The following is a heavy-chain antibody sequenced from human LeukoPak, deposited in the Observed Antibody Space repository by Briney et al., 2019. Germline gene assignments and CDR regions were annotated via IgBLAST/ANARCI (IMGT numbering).Heavy chain of an antibody. CDR3: AKDRASNYYDSSGGTYYYYGMDV. CDR2: ISYDGSNK. J-gene: IGHJ6*02. V-gene: IGHV3-30*18. Sequence: GGSLRLSCAASGFTFSSYGMHWVRQAPGKGLEWVAVISYDGSNKYYADSVKGRFTISRDNSKNTLYLQMNSLRAEDTAVYYCAKDRASNYYDSSGGTYYYYGMDVWGQGTTVTVSS. D-gene: IGHD3-22*01. CDR1: GFTFSSYG.